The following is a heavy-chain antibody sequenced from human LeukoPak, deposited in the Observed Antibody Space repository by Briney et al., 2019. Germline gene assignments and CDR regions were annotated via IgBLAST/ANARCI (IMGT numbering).Heavy chain of an antibody. CDR3: ARDTSMGY. CDR1: GFTFGSYS. J-gene: IGHJ4*02. V-gene: IGHV3-48*04. Sequence: GGSLRLSCAASGFTFGSYSMNWVRQAPGKGLEWVSYISSSSSTIYYADSVKGRFTISRDNSKNSLYLQMNNLRAEDTAFYYCARDTSMGYWGQGTLVTVSS. CDR2: ISSSSSTI. D-gene: IGHD1-26*01.